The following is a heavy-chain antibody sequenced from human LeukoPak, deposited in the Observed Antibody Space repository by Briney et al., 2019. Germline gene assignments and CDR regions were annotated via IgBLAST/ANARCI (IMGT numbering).Heavy chain of an antibody. D-gene: IGHD2-2*01. CDR3: ARDGIVVVPAAMPDYYYGMDV. V-gene: IGHV1-2*02. CDR2: INPNSGGT. J-gene: IGHJ6*02. Sequence: ASVKVFCKASGYTFTGYYMHWVRQAPGQGLEWMGWINPNSGGTNYAQKFQGRVTMTRDTSISTAYMELSRLRSDDTAVYYCARDGIVVVPAAMPDYYYGMDVWGQGTTVTVSS. CDR1: GYTFTGYY.